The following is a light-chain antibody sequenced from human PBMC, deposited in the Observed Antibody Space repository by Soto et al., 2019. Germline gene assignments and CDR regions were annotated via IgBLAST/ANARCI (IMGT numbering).Light chain of an antibody. V-gene: IGKV1-9*01. CDR2: VAS. Sequence: DIQLTQSPSFLSASVGDRVTITCRASQGISNYLAWYQQKPGKAPNLLIYVASTLQSGVPSRFSGSRSGTEFTLTSSSLQPEDLATYYCQQLFSFPPTFGQGTRLEIK. CDR3: QQLFSFPPT. J-gene: IGKJ5*01. CDR1: QGISNY.